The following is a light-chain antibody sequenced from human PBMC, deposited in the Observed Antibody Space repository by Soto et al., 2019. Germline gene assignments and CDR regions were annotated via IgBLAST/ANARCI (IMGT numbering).Light chain of an antibody. J-gene: IGKJ1*01. Sequence: EIVLTQSPGTLSLSPGERATLSCRASQSVSSSYLAWYQQRAGQAPRLLIYGASSRATGIPYRFSGSGSGTDFPLTISRLEAEDFAVYYCQQYGRSPRTFGQGTKVEIK. CDR2: GAS. CDR1: QSVSSSY. V-gene: IGKV3-20*01. CDR3: QQYGRSPRT.